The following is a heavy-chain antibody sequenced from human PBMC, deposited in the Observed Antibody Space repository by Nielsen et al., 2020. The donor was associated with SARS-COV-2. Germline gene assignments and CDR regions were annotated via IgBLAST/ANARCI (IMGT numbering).Heavy chain of an antibody. CDR3: AKDNSGYSYGEFDY. J-gene: IGHJ4*02. V-gene: IGHV3-23*01. Sequence: GESLKISCAASGFTFSSYAMSWVRQAPGKGLEWVSAISGSGGSTYYADSVKGRFTISRDNSKNTLYLQMNSLRAEDTAVYYCAKDNSGYSYGEFDYWGQGTLVTVSS. CDR2: ISGSGGST. CDR1: GFTFSSYA. D-gene: IGHD5-18*01.